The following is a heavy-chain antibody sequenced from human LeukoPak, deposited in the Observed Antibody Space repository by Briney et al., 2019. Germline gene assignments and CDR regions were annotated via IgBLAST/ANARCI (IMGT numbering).Heavy chain of an antibody. CDR1: GFTLSNYV. J-gene: IGHJ4*02. CDR2: ISYDGSNK. Sequence: GGSLRLSCAASGFTLSNYVMHWVRQAPGKGLEWVAIISYDGSNKYYADSVKGRFTISRDNSKNTVYLQMNSLRAEDTAVYYCASDKGSSYLSSFDYWGQGTLVTVSS. D-gene: IGHD6-6*01. V-gene: IGHV3-30*04. CDR3: ASDKGSSYLSSFDY.